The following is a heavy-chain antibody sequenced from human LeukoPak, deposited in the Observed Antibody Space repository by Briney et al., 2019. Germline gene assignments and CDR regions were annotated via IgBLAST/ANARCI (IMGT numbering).Heavy chain of an antibody. J-gene: IGHJ4*02. D-gene: IGHD2-21*01. CDR2: IYTSGST. CDR1: GGSISSGSYY. CDR3: ARSPIRVSGGDPY. V-gene: IGHV4-61*02. Sequence: SQTLSLTCTVSGGSISSGSYYWSWIRQPAGKGLEWIGRIYTSGSTNYNPSLKSRVTISVDTSKNQFSLKLSSVTAADTAVYYCARSPIRVSGGDPYWGQGTLVTVSS.